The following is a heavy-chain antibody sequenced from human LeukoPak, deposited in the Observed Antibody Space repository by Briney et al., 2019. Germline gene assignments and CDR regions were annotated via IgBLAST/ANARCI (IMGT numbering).Heavy chain of an antibody. Sequence: SETLSLTCAVYGGSFSGYYWSWIRQPPGKGLEWIGEINHSGSTNYNPSLKSRVTISVDTSKNRFSLKLSSVTAADTAVYYCARDLIYDYVWGSHRYAWFDPWGQGTLVTVSS. J-gene: IGHJ5*02. V-gene: IGHV4-34*01. CDR2: INHSGST. CDR3: ARDLIYDYVWGSHRYAWFDP. D-gene: IGHD3-16*02. CDR1: GGSFSGYY.